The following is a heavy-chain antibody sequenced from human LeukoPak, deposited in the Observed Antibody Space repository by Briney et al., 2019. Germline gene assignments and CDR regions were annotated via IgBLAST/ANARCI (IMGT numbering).Heavy chain of an antibody. D-gene: IGHD3-3*01. CDR1: GYTFTGYY. Sequence: ASVKVSCKASGYTFTGYYMHWVRQAPGQGLEWMGWINPNSGGTNYAQKFQGRVTMTRDTSISTAYMELSRPRSDDTAVYYCARQLMDDFWSGYYLGYYYYYGMDVWGQGTTVTVSS. V-gene: IGHV1-2*02. CDR3: ARQLMDDFWSGYYLGYYYYYGMDV. CDR2: INPNSGGT. J-gene: IGHJ6*02.